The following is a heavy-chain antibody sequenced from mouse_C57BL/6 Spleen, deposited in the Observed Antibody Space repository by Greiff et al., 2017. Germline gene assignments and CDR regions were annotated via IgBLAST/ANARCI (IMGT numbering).Heavy chain of an antibody. J-gene: IGHJ2*01. CDR1: GFNIKDYY. Sequence: VQLQQSGAELVRPGASVKLSCTASGFNIKDYYMHWVKQRPEQGLEWIGRIDPEAGDTEYAPKFQGKATMTADTSSNTAYLQLSSLPSEDTAVYYFTPSPGGHYVGDYWGQGTTLTVSS. CDR2: IDPEAGDT. V-gene: IGHV14-1*01. D-gene: IGHD2-1*01. CDR3: TPSPGGHYVGDY.